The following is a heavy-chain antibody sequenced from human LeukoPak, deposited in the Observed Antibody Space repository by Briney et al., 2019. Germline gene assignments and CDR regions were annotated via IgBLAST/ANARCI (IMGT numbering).Heavy chain of an antibody. CDR2: ISGSGGST. CDR3: ANVLGYCSGTSCPDY. J-gene: IGHJ4*02. D-gene: IGHD2-2*01. Sequence: GGSLRLSCAASGFTFSSYAMSWVRQAPGKGLEWVSAISGSGGSTYYADSVKGRFTISRDNSKNTLYLQMNSLRAEDTAVYYCANVLGYCSGTSCPDYWGQGTLVTVSS. CDR1: GFTFSSYA. V-gene: IGHV3-23*01.